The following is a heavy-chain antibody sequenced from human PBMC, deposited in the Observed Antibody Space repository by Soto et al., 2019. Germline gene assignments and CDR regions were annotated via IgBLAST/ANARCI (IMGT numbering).Heavy chain of an antibody. D-gene: IGHD3-22*01. J-gene: IGHJ5*02. CDR3: ARDSSGYYWFDP. V-gene: IGHV4-38-2*02. CDR1: GFSISSGYF. CDR2: IYHSGTT. Sequence: PSETLSLTCAVSGFSISSGYFWGWIRQPPGKGPEWLGSIYHSGTTYYNPSVKGRVTISVDTSKNQFSLKMSSVTAADTAVYYSARDSSGYYWFDPWGQGTLVTAPQ.